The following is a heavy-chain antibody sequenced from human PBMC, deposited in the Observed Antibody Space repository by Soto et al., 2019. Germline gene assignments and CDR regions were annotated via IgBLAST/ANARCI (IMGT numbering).Heavy chain of an antibody. Sequence: SETLSLTCTVSGGSISSGGYYWSWIRQHPGKGLEWIGYIYYSGSTYYNPSLKSRVTISVDTSKNQFSLKLSSVTAADTAVYYCASHPRGIYGDWFDYWGQGTLVTVSS. CDR2: IYYSGST. D-gene: IGHD4-17*01. J-gene: IGHJ4*02. CDR1: GGSISSGGYY. CDR3: ASHPRGIYGDWFDY. V-gene: IGHV4-31*03.